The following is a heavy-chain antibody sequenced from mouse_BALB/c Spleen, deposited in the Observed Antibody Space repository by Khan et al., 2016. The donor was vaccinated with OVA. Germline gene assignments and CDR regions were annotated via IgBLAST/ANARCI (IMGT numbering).Heavy chain of an antibody. V-gene: IGHV1-77*01. Sequence: QVQLQQSGAELARPGASVKLSCKASGYTFTDYYINWVKQRTGQGLEWIGHIYPGNGNTYYNENFKGKATLTADKSSSTAFMPLSSLTSEDSAFYFWTRSGIGSFAFWGQGTLVTVSA. CDR3: TRSGIGSFAF. J-gene: IGHJ3*01. CDR1: GYTFTDYY. D-gene: IGHD2-14*01. CDR2: IYPGNGNT.